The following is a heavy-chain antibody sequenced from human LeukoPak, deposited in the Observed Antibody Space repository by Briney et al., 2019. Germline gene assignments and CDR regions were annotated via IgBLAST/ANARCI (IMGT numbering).Heavy chain of an antibody. D-gene: IGHD1-26*01. CDR1: GFTFSSYG. Sequence: GGSLRLSCAASGFTFSSYGMHWARQAPGKGLEWVAFIRYDGSNKYYADSVKGRFTVSRDNAKNSLYLQMNSLRAEDTAVYYCARVGYSGSPGDYWGQGTLVTVSS. CDR2: IRYDGSNK. CDR3: ARVGYSGSPGDY. J-gene: IGHJ4*02. V-gene: IGHV3-30*02.